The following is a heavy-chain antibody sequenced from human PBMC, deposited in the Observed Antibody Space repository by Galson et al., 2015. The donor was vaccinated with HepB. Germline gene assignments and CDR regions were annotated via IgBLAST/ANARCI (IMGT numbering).Heavy chain of an antibody. CDR3: VRGSSGSYRAFDI. CDR2: ISYDGSNK. Sequence: SLRLSCAASGFTFSSYAMHWVRQAPGKGLEWVAVISYDGSNKYYADSVKVRFTISRDNSKNTLYLQMNSLRAEDTAVYYSVRGSSGSYRAFDIWGQGTMVTVSS. V-gene: IGHV3-30*04. D-gene: IGHD1-26*01. CDR1: GFTFSSYA. J-gene: IGHJ3*02.